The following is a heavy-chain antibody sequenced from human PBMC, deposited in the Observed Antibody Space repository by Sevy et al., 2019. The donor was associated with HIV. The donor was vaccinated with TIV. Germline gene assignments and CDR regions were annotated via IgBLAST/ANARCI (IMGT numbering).Heavy chain of an antibody. D-gene: IGHD4-17*01. CDR2: SSYDGGNI. Sequence: GGSLRLSCTASGFILGYYAMHWVRQAPGKGLEWVAVSSYDGGNIYYADSVQGRFTVPRDNSKNPLYLQMNSLRPEDTAMYYCARDFYEFGDPRGLDYWGQGVLVTVSS. V-gene: IGHV3-30-3*01. J-gene: IGHJ4*02. CDR3: ARDFYEFGDPRGLDY. CDR1: GFILGYYA.